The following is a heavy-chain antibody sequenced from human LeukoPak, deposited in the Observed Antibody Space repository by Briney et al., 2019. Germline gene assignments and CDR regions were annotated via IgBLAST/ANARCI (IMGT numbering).Heavy chain of an antibody. CDR2: ISSSSSTI. CDR3: ARGLSSVYYFDY. J-gene: IGHJ4*02. Sequence: PGGTLRLSCAASGCTFSTYTRNWVRQAPGKGLEWVSYISSSSSTIYYADSVNGRFTIYRDNAKNSLYLQINSLRAEDTAVYYCARGLSSVYYFDYWGQGTLVTVSS. V-gene: IGHV3-48*01. CDR1: GCTFSTYT. D-gene: IGHD3-22*01.